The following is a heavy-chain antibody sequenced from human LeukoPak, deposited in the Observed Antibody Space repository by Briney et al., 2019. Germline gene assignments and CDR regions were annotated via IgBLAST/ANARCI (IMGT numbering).Heavy chain of an antibody. D-gene: IGHD3-22*01. CDR3: AREYYYDSSGYYSRNYYYYYYYMDV. CDR1: GFTFSNFG. J-gene: IGHJ6*03. CDR2: ISYNGHYE. V-gene: IGHV3-30*03. Sequence: GGSLRLSCVASGFTFSNFGVHWVRQAPGKGLEWVAVISYNGHYEYYGESVKGRFTISRDNAKNSLYLQMNSLRAEDTALYYCAREYYYDSSGYYSRNYYYYYYYMDVWGKGTTVTVSS.